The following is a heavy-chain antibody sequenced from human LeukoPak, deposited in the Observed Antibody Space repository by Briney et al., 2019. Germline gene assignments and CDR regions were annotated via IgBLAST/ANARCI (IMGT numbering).Heavy chain of an antibody. CDR2: IYYSGST. CDR3: AREPASIMTTITPPNTFDY. CDR1: GGSISSYY. Sequence: SETLSLTCTVSGGSISSYYWSWIRQPPGKGLEWIGYIYYSGSTNYNPSLKSRVTISVDTSKNQFSLKLSSVTAADTAVYYCAREPASIMTTITPPNTFDYWGQGTLVTVSS. D-gene: IGHD5-24*01. V-gene: IGHV4-59*12. J-gene: IGHJ4*02.